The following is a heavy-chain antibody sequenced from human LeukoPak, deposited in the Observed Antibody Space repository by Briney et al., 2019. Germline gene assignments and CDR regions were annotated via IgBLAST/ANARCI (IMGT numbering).Heavy chain of an antibody. CDR3: ARDCTSTSCYVFDY. V-gene: IGHV3-11*05. J-gene: IGHJ4*02. CDR2: ISGSSTYT. Sequence: GGSLTLSCAASGFTFSDYYMSWIRHAPGKGLEWVSYISGSSTYTNYAESVKGRFTISRDNAKNLLYLQMNSLRAEDTAVYHCARDCTSTSCYVFDYWGQGTLVSVSS. D-gene: IGHD2-2*01. CDR1: GFTFSDYY.